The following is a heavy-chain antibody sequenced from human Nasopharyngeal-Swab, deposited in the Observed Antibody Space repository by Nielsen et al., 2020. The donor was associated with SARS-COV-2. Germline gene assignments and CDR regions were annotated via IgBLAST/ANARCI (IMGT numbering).Heavy chain of an antibody. CDR1: GYSLTNDW. CDR3: ARGATTGIDY. V-gene: IGHV5-51*01. J-gene: IGHJ4*02. Sequence: GESLKISCKGSGYSLTNDWIGWVRQMPGKGLGWMGIIYPLDSDTIYSPSFQGQVTISANTSISTAYLQWSSLKASDTAIYYCARGATTGIDYWGQGTLVTVSS. D-gene: IGHD4/OR15-4a*01. CDR2: IYPLDSDT.